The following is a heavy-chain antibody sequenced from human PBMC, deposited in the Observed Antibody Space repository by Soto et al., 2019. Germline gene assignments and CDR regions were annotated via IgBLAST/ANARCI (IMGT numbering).Heavy chain of an antibody. V-gene: IGHV3-23*01. D-gene: IGHD3-16*01. CDR2: ISGSGGST. CDR1: GVTFSSYA. J-gene: IGHJ6*02. Sequence: GGSLRLSCAVSGVTFSSYAMSWVRQAPGKGLEWVSSISGSGGSTYYADSVKGRFTISRDNSQNTLFLQMNSLRAEDTAVYYCAKVFFDYVWGIPDYNYVMDFWGQGTRFTVS. CDR3: AKVFFDYVWGIPDYNYVMDF.